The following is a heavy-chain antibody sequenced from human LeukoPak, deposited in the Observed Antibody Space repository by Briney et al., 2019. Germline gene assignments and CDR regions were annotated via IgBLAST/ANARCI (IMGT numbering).Heavy chain of an antibody. CDR1: GGSFSAYY. Sequence: SETLSLTCAVYGGSFSAYYWSWFRQPPGKGLDWIGEINHSGSTNYNPSLKSRVTISVDTSKNQSSLKLTSVTAADTAVYYCARAIYKSTGTYGYWGQGTLVTVSS. CDR2: INHSGST. D-gene: IGHD1-1*01. J-gene: IGHJ4*02. V-gene: IGHV4-34*01. CDR3: ARAIYKSTGTYGY.